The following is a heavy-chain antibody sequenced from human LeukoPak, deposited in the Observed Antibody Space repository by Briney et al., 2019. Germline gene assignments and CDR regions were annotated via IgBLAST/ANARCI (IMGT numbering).Heavy chain of an antibody. Sequence: GGSLRLSCAASGFTFSSYAMSWVRQAPGKGLEWVSVIYSGGSTYYADSVKGRFTISRDNSKNTLYLQMNSLRAEDTAVYYCARDLLDYGGNFYFDYWGQGTLVTVSS. CDR2: IYSGGST. J-gene: IGHJ4*02. V-gene: IGHV3-66*01. CDR1: GFTFSSYA. D-gene: IGHD4-23*01. CDR3: ARDLLDYGGNFYFDY.